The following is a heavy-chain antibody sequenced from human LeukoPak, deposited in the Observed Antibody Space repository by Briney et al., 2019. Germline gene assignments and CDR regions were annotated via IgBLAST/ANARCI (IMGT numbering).Heavy chain of an antibody. D-gene: IGHD3-22*01. CDR1: GFNFDRYT. J-gene: IGHJ4*02. CDR2: AGWAGGTT. CDR3: ARGAYYYED. Sequence: GGSLRLSCATSGFNFDRYTIHWVRQAPGKGLEWVSLAGWAGGTTFYSDSVKGRFTISRDNAKNSLYLQMNSLRAEDTAVYYCARGAYYYEDWGQGTLVTVSS. V-gene: IGHV3-43*01.